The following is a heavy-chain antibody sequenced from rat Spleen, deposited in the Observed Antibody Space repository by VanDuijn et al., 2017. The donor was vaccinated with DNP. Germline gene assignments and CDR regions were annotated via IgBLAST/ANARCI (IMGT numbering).Heavy chain of an antibody. D-gene: IGHD4-3*01. V-gene: IGHV5-22*01. J-gene: IGHJ2*01. CDR1: GFTFSDYN. Sequence: EVQLVESGGGLVQPGRSLKLSCVVSGFTFSDYNMAWVRQAPAKGLEWVAYIGSPAYAPYYTDSVKGRFTISRDNAKSTLYLQMNSLRSEDMATYYCVRWNSGHFDYWGQGVMVTVSS. CDR3: VRWNSGHFDY. CDR2: IGSPAYAP.